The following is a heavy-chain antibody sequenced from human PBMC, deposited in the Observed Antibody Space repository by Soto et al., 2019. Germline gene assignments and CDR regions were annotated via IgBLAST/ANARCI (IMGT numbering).Heavy chain of an antibody. J-gene: IGHJ6*02. CDR2: ISSSSSYI. CDR1: GFTFSSYS. Sequence: PGVSLRLSCSASGFTFSSYSMNWVRQAPGKGLEWVSSISSSSSYIYYADSVKGRFTISRYNAKNSLYPQMNSLRAEDTAVYYCARNRVTTQGGGYYYYGMDVWGQGTTVTVSS. D-gene: IGHD4-17*01. V-gene: IGHV3-21*01. CDR3: ARNRVTTQGGGYYYYGMDV.